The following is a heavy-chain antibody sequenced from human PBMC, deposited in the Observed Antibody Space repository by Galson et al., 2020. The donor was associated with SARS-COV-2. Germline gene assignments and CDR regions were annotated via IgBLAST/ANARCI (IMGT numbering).Heavy chain of an antibody. J-gene: IGHJ6*02. CDR1: GFTFSSYE. Sequence: GGSLRLSCAASGFTFSSYEMNWVRQAPGKGLEWVSYISSSGSTIYYADSVKGRFTISRDNAKNSLYLQMNSLRAEDTAVYYCAREGNRSGSSYYYYYYGMDVWGQGTTVTVSS. CDR2: ISSSGSTI. CDR3: AREGNRSGSSYYYYYYGMDV. V-gene: IGHV3-48*03. D-gene: IGHD3-10*01.